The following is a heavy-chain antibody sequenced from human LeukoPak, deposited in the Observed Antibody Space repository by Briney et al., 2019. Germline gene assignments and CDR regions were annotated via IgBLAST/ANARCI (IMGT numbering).Heavy chain of an antibody. CDR3: ARGAVRGGTNFDY. Sequence: SQTLSLTCAISGDSVSGSPAVWNWLRRSPSRGLEWLGRAYYRSKWYIDYAVSVKGRITITPDTSKNQFSLQLNSVTPEDTAVYYCARGAVRGGTNFDYWGQGTLVTVSS. V-gene: IGHV6-1*01. CDR2: AYYRSKWYI. D-gene: IGHD3-10*01. CDR1: GDSVSGSPAV. J-gene: IGHJ4*02.